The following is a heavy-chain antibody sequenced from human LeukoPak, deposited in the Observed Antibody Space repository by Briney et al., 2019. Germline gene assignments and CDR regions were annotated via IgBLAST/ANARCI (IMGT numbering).Heavy chain of an antibody. V-gene: IGHV3-30*04. Sequence: PGRSLRLSCAASGFTFSSYAMHWVRQAPGKGLEWVAVISYDGSNKYYADSVKGRFTISRDNSKNTLYLQMDSLKAEDTAVYYCARDIVVVVAATLAYYCYGMDIWGQGTTVTVSS. CDR1: GFTFSSYA. CDR2: ISYDGSNK. CDR3: ARDIVVVVAATLAYYCYGMDI. D-gene: IGHD2-15*01. J-gene: IGHJ6*02.